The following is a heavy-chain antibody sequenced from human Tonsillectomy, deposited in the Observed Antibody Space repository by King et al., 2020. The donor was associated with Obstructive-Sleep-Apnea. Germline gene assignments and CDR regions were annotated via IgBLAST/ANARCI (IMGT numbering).Heavy chain of an antibody. CDR3: AKRVDTAMVFDY. CDR1: GFTFGNYA. Sequence: VQLVESGGGLVQPGGSLRLSCSASGFTFGNYAISWVRQAPGKGLEWVSARNTGGGTTYYADSVKGRFTISRDNSKNTLYLQMNSLRAEDTAVYYCAKRVDTAMVFDYWGQGTLVTVSS. J-gene: IGHJ4*02. D-gene: IGHD5-18*01. CDR2: RNTGGGTT. V-gene: IGHV3-23*04.